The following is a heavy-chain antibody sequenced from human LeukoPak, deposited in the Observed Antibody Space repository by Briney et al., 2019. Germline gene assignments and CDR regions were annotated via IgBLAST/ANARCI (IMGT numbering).Heavy chain of an antibody. J-gene: IGHJ1*01. CDR1: GCSISSYY. V-gene: IGHV4-59*01. Sequence: SETLSLTCTVSGCSISSYYWSWIRQPPGKGLEWIGYIYYSGSTNYNPSLKSRVTISVDTSKNKFSLKLSSVTAADTAVYYCAREGGYCSSTSCHLAPFQHWGQGTLVTVSS. CDR2: IYYSGST. D-gene: IGHD2-2*01. CDR3: AREGGYCSSTSCHLAPFQH.